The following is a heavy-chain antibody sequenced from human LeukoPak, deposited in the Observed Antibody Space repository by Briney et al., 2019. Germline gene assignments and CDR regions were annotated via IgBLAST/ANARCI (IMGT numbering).Heavy chain of an antibody. Sequence: GGSLRLSCAASGLTFRSYAVTWVRQTPGKGLEWISSITGSGTGTQYADSVKGRFTISRDNSKNTLYLQMNSLRAEDTAVYYCAKDRGYWGQGTLVTVSS. J-gene: IGHJ4*02. CDR2: ITGSGTGT. CDR3: AKDRGY. CDR1: GLTFRSYA. V-gene: IGHV3-23*01.